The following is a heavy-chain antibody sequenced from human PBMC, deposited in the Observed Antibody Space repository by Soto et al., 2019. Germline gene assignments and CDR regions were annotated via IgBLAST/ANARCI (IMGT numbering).Heavy chain of an antibody. CDR2: LYYTGSN. CDR3: ARPPPGQAPLYPPRLDF. Sequence: PSETLSLTCTVSGGSINSNKYYWGWVRQPPGRVLEWIACLYYTGSNFYNPSLKNRVSISVDTSKNQFSLNVYSVTAADTAVYYCARPPPGQAPLYPPRLDFWGQGVKVTVSS. D-gene: IGHD2-2*02. CDR1: GGSINSNKYY. V-gene: IGHV4-39*01. J-gene: IGHJ4*02.